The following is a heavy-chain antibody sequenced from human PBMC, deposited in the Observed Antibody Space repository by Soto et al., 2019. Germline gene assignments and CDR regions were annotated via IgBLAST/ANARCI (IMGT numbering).Heavy chain of an antibody. V-gene: IGHV3-30-3*01. CDR2: ISYDGSNK. CDR1: GFTFSSYA. Sequence: QVQLVESGGGVVQPGRSLRLSCAASGFTFSSYAMHWVRQAPGKGLEWVAGISYDGSNKYYADSVKGRFTISRDNSKNTLYLQMDSLRSEDTAVYYCARGGGWDVTMIVVVITPPDYLGQGTLVTVS. J-gene: IGHJ4*02. D-gene: IGHD3-22*01. CDR3: ARGGGWDVTMIVVVITPPDY.